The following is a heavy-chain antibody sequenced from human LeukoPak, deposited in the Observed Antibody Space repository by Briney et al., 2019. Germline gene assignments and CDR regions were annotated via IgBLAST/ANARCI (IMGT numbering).Heavy chain of an antibody. CDR1: GFTFSDYY. CDR3: AKGGDSSSWYRGSWFDP. D-gene: IGHD6-13*01. CDR2: ISSSGSTI. J-gene: IGHJ5*02. V-gene: IGHV3-11*01. Sequence: GGSLRFSCAASGFTFSDYYMSWIRQAPGKGMEWVSYISSSGSTIYYADSVKGRLTISRDNAKNSLYLQMNSLRAEDTAVYYCAKGGDSSSWYRGSWFDPWGQGTLVTVSS.